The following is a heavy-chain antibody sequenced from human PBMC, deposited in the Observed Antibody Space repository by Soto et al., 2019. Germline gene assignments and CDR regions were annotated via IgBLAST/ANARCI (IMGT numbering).Heavy chain of an antibody. D-gene: IGHD3-10*01. Sequence: EVQLLDSGEDLVQPGGSLRLSCAASGFIFSSCAMSWVRQAPGKGLEWVSAITGRGYSTYYADSVKGRFTISRDNSKNTLYLQLNSLRTEDTAVYYCAVSNYHGSGSPFDYWGQGTLVTVSS. V-gene: IGHV3-23*01. CDR2: ITGRGYST. CDR3: AVSNYHGSGSPFDY. J-gene: IGHJ4*02. CDR1: GFIFSSCA.